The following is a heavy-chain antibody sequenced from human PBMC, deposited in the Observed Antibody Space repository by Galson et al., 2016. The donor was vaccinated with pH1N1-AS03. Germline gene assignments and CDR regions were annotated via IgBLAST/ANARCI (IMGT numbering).Heavy chain of an antibody. CDR1: GFIFSNHG. CDR2: ISSHGKID. J-gene: IGHJ3*02. Sequence: SLRLSCAASGFIFSNHGMHWVRQAPGKGLELVAVISSHGKIDYYADSVRGRSTVSRDNSNNTLYLQMDSLRAEDRAVYYCAKEGSGSVSKFAFDIWGQGTIVTVSS. D-gene: IGHD3-10*01. V-gene: IGHV3-30*18. CDR3: AKEGSGSVSKFAFDI.